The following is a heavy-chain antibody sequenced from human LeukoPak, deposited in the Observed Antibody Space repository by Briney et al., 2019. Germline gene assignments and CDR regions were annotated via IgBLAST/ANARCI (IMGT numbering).Heavy chain of an antibody. Sequence: SETLSLTCAVSGGSISSSNWWSWVRQPPGKGLEWIGEIYHSGSTNYNPSLKSRVIISVDKAKNQFSLKLSSVTAADTAVYYCAREFHYSNYDYWGQGTLVTVSS. V-gene: IGHV4-4*02. CDR3: AREFHYSNYDY. CDR2: IYHSGST. D-gene: IGHD4-11*01. J-gene: IGHJ4*02. CDR1: GGSISSSNW.